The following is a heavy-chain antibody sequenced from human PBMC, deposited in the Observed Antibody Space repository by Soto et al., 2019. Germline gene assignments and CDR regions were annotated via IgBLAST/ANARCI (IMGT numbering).Heavy chain of an antibody. CDR3: ERAERGYYPYY. CDR2: IRSSGSPI. CDR1: AFTAVDYY. Sequence: AESMRPACPASAFTAVDYYVSWIRPAQGRGLEWVSYIRSSGSPISYAGSVKGPLTISRDNARNSLYLQVTRLIGEQTGVYLRERAERGYYPYYWGQGTTVTVSS. J-gene: IGHJ4*02. V-gene: IGHV3-11*01. D-gene: IGHD3-10*01.